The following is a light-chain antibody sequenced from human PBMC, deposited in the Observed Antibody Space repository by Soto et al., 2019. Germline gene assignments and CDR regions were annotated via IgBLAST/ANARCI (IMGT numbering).Light chain of an antibody. CDR1: SSDIGSYNF. CDR2: EAT. CDR3: CSYGGTSSWV. V-gene: IGLV2-23*01. Sequence: QSVLTQPASVSGSPGQSITISCTGTSSDIGSYNFVSWYQQRPGRAPKLMIFEATKRPSGVPPRFSASKSGNTASLTISGLQAEDEADYYCCSYGGTSSWVFGGGTQLTVL. J-gene: IGLJ7*01.